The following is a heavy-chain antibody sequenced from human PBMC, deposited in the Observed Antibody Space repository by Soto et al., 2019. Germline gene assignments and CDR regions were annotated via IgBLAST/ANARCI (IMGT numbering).Heavy chain of an antibody. V-gene: IGHV3-48*02. CDR3: ARDRDWAFDF. CDR1: GFTFNTYS. D-gene: IGHD3-9*01. J-gene: IGHJ4*02. CDR2: ISTTGGAT. Sequence: EVQLVDSGGGLVQPGESLRLSCVASGFTFNTYSINWVRQAPGKGLEWVAYISTTGGATYYTDSVKGRFTISRDNAKNSVSLHMNSLRDEATALYYCARDRDWAFDFWGQGTLVTVSS.